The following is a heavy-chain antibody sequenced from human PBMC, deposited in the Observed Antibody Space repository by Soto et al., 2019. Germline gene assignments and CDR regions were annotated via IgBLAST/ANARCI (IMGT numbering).Heavy chain of an antibody. Sequence: GGSLRLSCVASGFTFSNYAMSWVRQAPGKGLEWVSGISASGRDTYYADSVKDRFTMSRDSFKKTLYLQMNSLRAEDTGTYYCAKGKTSGWYYFDYWGQGALVTVPQ. CDR3: AKGKTSGWYYFDY. V-gene: IGHV3-23*01. CDR2: ISASGRDT. D-gene: IGHD6-19*01. J-gene: IGHJ4*02. CDR1: GFTFSNYA.